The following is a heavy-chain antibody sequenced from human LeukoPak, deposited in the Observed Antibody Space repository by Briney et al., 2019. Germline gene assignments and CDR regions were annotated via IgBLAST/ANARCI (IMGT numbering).Heavy chain of an antibody. V-gene: IGHV3-23*01. J-gene: IGHJ4*02. Sequence: PGGSLRLSCAASGFTFSSYAMRWVRQAPGKGLEWVSAISGSGGNTYYADSVKGRFTISRDNAKNTLYLQMNSLRAEDTAVYYCAKDRIQEGYGSGSYYGSLFDYWGQGTLVTVSS. CDR3: AKDRIQEGYGSGSYYGSLFDY. D-gene: IGHD3-10*01. CDR1: GFTFSSYA. CDR2: ISGSGGNT.